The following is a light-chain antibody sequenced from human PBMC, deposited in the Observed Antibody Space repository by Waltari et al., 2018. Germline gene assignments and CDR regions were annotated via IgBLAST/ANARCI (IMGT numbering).Light chain of an antibody. Sequence: DIQMNQSPCSLSASGGDRVTITCQASQDISNYLNWYQQKPGKAPKLLIYDASNLETGVPSRFSGSGSGTDFSFTISSMQPEDIATYYCHQYENLPPTFGQGTKLDIK. CDR1: QDISNY. J-gene: IGKJ2*01. V-gene: IGKV1-33*01. CDR2: DAS. CDR3: HQYENLPPT.